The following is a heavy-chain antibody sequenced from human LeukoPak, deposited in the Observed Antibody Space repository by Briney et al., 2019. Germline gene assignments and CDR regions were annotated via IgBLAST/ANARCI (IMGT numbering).Heavy chain of an antibody. CDR3: ARVVLRLGELSSDY. Sequence: ASVKVSCKASGYTFTGYYMHWVRQAPGQGLEWMGWINPNSGGTNYAQKFQGRVTMTRDTSISTAYMELSRLRSDDTAVYYCARVVLRLGELSSDYWGQGTLVIVSS. CDR1: GYTFTGYY. J-gene: IGHJ4*02. D-gene: IGHD3-16*02. V-gene: IGHV1-2*02. CDR2: INPNSGGT.